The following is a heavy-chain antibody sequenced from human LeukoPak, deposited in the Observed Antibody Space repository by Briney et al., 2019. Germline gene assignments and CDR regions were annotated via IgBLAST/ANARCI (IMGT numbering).Heavy chain of an antibody. V-gene: IGHV3-21*01. Sequence: GGSLRLSCAASGFTFSSYSMNWVRQAPRKGLEWVSSISSSSSYIYYADSAKGRFTISRDNAKNSLYLQMNSLGAEDTAVYYCARDLADYDILTGYYLPDAFDIWGQGTMVTVSS. J-gene: IGHJ3*02. CDR2: ISSSSSYI. CDR1: GFTFSSYS. D-gene: IGHD3-9*01. CDR3: ARDLADYDILTGYYLPDAFDI.